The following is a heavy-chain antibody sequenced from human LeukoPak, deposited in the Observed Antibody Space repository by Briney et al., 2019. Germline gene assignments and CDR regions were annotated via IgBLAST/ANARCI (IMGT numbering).Heavy chain of an antibody. CDR1: GYTFSGYY. CDR3: ARDTPMDNWYFDL. CDR2: INPKSGDT. Sequence: ASVNVSCKGSGYTFSGYYMHWVRQAPGQGLEWMGWINPKSGDTKYAQKFQGRVTMTTDTSTSTAYMELRSLRSDDTAVYYCARDTPMDNWYFDLWGRGTLVTVSS. V-gene: IGHV1-2*02. D-gene: IGHD5-18*01. J-gene: IGHJ2*01.